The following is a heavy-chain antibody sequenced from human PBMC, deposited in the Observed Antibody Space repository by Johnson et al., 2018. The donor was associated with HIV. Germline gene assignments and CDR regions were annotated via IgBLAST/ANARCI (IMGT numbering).Heavy chain of an antibody. CDR3: AREGTVAYGGAFDI. V-gene: IGHV3-20*04. D-gene: IGHD4-23*01. J-gene: IGHJ3*02. Sequence: VQLVESGGRVVRPGGSLRLSCAASGFTFEDYGMSWVREAPGKGLEWVSGINWNGGSTGYVDSVKGRFSISRDNAKNSLYLQMNSLRAEDTAVYYCAREGTVAYGGAFDIWGQGTRVTVSS. CDR2: INWNGGST. CDR1: GFTFEDYG.